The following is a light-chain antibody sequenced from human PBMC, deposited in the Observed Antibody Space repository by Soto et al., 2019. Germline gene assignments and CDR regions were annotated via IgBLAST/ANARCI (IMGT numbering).Light chain of an antibody. CDR3: QQANSFPYT. CDR1: QGISNW. V-gene: IGKV1-12*01. J-gene: IGKJ2*01. Sequence: EIQMTQSPSYMSTSVGDRIPITCRASQGISNWLAWYQQEPGKAPKLLIYAASTLRRGVPSRFRGSGSGTDFTFTISSLQPEDFATYYCQQANSFPYTFGQGTKVDI. CDR2: AAS.